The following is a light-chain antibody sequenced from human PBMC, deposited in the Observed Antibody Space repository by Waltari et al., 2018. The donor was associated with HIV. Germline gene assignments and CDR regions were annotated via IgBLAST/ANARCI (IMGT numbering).Light chain of an antibody. CDR3: SSYAGSNNWV. V-gene: IGLV2-8*01. CDR1: NSDIGAYNY. J-gene: IGLJ3*02. CDR2: EVN. Sequence: QSALTQPPSASRSPGQSVTISCTGPNSDIGAYNYASWYQQHPGKAPKFMIYEVNRRPGGFPDRFSGSNGGNTSPLTVSCLQAEDEADYYCSSYAGSNNWVFGGGTKLTVL.